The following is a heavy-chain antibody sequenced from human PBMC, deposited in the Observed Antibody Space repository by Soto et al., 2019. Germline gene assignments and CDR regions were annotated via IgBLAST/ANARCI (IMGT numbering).Heavy chain of an antibody. CDR1: GFSLSTSGVG. D-gene: IGHD3-3*01. J-gene: IGHJ4*02. Sequence: QITLKESGPPLVKPTQTLTLTCTFSGFSLSTSGVGVGWIRQPPGKALEWLALIYWDDDKRYSPSLKSRLTITKDTSKNQVVLTMTNMDPVDTATYYCAHSRYYDFWSGYSDFDYWGQGTLVTVSS. CDR2: IYWDDDK. V-gene: IGHV2-5*02. CDR3: AHSRYYDFWSGYSDFDY.